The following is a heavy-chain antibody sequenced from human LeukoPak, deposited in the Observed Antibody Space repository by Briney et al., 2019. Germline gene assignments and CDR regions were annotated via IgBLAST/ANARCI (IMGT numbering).Heavy chain of an antibody. CDR2: INHSGST. CDR1: GGSFSGYY. Sequence: SETLSLTCAVYGGSFSGYYWSWIRQPPGKGLEWIGEINHSGSTNYNPSLKSRVTISVDTSKNQFSLKLSSVTAADSAVYYCARERNFGGQYYYYYMDVWGKGTMVTVSS. D-gene: IGHD3-3*01. V-gene: IGHV4-34*01. J-gene: IGHJ6*03. CDR3: ARERNFGGQYYYYYMDV.